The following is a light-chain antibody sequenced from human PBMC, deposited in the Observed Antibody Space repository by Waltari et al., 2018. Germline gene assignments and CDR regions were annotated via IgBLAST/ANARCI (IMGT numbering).Light chain of an antibody. Sequence: CRASQSVSTISLAWYQQNAGQAPRLLIDSASNRAPGIPDRFSGSGSGTDFALTISSLEPEDSAMYYCQQYDGAVVTFGGGTKVEIK. CDR1: QSVSTIS. V-gene: IGKV3-20*01. J-gene: IGKJ4*01. CDR3: QQYDGAVVT. CDR2: SAS.